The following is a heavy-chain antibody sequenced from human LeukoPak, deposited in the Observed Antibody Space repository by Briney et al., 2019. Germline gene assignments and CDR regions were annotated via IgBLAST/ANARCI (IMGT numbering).Heavy chain of an antibody. Sequence: SETLSLTCTVSGGSISSSSYYWGWIRQPPGKGLEWIGSIYYSGSTYYNPSLKGRVTISVDTSKNQFSLKLSSVTAADTAVYYCARHLDASISDAFDIWGQGTMVTVSS. CDR1: GGSISSSSYY. J-gene: IGHJ3*02. CDR3: ARHLDASISDAFDI. CDR2: IYYSGST. V-gene: IGHV4-39*01.